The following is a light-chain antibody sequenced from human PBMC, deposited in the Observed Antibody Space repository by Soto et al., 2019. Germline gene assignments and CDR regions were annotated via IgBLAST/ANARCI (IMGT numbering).Light chain of an antibody. J-gene: IGKJ5*01. V-gene: IGKV3-11*01. CDR1: QTIRGL. CDR3: QQRHNWPIT. Sequence: EILFTQSPATLSLSPGERATLSWRASQTIRGLLAWYQQRPGQAPRILIYDTSNRDTGVPARFSGSGSGTDFTLTISSLEPADFAIYYCQQRHNWPITFGQGTRLEIK. CDR2: DTS.